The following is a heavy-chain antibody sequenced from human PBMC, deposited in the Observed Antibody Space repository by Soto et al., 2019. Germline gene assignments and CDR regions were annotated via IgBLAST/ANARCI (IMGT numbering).Heavy chain of an antibody. CDR2: ISGSGGST. V-gene: IGHV3-23*01. CDR3: AKDPIDYYDYYYYGMDV. Sequence: GGSLRLSCAASGFTFSSYAMSWVRQAPGKGLEWVSAISGSGGSTYYADSVKGRFTISRDNSKNTLYLQMNSLRAEDTAVYYCAKDPIDYYDYYYYGMDVWGQGTTVTVSS. J-gene: IGHJ6*02. CDR1: GFTFSSYA. D-gene: IGHD3-22*01.